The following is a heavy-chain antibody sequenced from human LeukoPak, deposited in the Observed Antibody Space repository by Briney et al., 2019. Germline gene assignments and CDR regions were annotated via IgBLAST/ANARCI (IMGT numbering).Heavy chain of an antibody. CDR1: GFRFSTYD. J-gene: IGHJ4*02. D-gene: IGHD1-1*01. CDR2: ISNSGRST. CDR3: AKPGETSNYYFDS. Sequence: PGGSLRLSCAASGFRFSTYDMNWVRQAPGKGLEWASTISNSGRSTYYADSVKGRFTISRDNSKNTLYLQMNSLRAEDTALYYCAKPGETSNYYFDSWGQGTLVTVSS. V-gene: IGHV3-23*01.